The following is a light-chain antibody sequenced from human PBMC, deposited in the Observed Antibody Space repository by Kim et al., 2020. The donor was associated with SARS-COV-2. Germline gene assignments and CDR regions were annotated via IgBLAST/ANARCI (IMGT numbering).Light chain of an antibody. CDR2: AAS. CDR3: QKYDTAPWT. V-gene: IGKV1-27*01. CDR1: QDIANS. J-gene: IGKJ1*01. Sequence: AYVGHRVTITCRASQDIANSLAWYQQKPGTVPKLLIYAASTLQSGVPSRFSGSGSGTEFTLTIGSLQTEDVATYYCQKYDTAPWTFGPGTQVDIK.